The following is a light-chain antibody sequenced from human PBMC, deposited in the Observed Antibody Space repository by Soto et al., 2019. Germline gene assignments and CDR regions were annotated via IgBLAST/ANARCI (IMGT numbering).Light chain of an antibody. J-gene: IGKJ4*01. CDR2: DAS. CDR1: QSVSSY. Sequence: EIVLTQSPATLSLSPGERATLSCRASQSVSSYLAWYQQKPGQAPRLLIYDASNRATGIPARFSGSGSGTDFTLTISSLEPADFAVYYCQPRSDSPSTFGGGTKVQRK. V-gene: IGKV3-11*01. CDR3: QPRSDSPST.